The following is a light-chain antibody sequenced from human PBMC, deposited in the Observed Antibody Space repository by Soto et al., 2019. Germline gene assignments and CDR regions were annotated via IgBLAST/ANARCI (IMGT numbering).Light chain of an antibody. Sequence: EIVLTQSPATLSLSPGERATLSRRASQSVSRYLAWYQQKPGQAPRLLIYDASNWAIGIPSRFSGSGSGTDFTLTIRSLEPEDFAVYYCQQRSNWPLTFGGGTKVEIK. CDR3: QQRSNWPLT. CDR2: DAS. J-gene: IGKJ4*01. CDR1: QSVSRY. V-gene: IGKV3-11*01.